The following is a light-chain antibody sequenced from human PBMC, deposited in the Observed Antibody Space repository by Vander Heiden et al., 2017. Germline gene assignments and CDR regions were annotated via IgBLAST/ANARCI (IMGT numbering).Light chain of an antibody. CDR1: SSDIGRYTF. CDR3: SSYTTSKTVI. Sequence: QSDLTQPASVSGSPGQSITISCTGTSSDIGRYTFVSWYQQHPGKAPKLFIYDVSHRPSGVSDRFSGSRSGNTASLSISGLQPEDEASYYCSSYTTSKTVIFGGGTELTVL. J-gene: IGLJ2*01. V-gene: IGLV2-14*03. CDR2: DVS.